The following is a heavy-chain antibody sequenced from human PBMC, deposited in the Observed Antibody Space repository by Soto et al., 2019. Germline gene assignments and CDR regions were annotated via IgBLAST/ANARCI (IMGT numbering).Heavy chain of an antibody. V-gene: IGHV1-69*13. CDR2: IIPIFGTA. CDR1: GYTFTSYG. J-gene: IGHJ6*02. D-gene: IGHD2-15*01. Sequence: ASVKVSCKASGYTFTSYGISWVRQAPGQGLEWMGGIIPIFGTANYAQKFQGRVTITADESTSTAYMELSSLRSEDTAVYYCAIEDIVVVVAPNPDYYYGMDVWGQGTTVTVSS. CDR3: AIEDIVVVVAPNPDYYYGMDV.